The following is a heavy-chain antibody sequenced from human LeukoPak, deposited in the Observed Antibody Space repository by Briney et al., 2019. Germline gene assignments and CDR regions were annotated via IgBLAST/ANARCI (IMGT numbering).Heavy chain of an antibody. CDR2: ISYDGSDK. D-gene: IGHD1/OR15-1a*01. Sequence: PGRSLRLSCAASGFTFSRYGMHWVRQAPGKGLEWVAVISYDGSDKYYADSVKGRFTISRDNSKNPLHLQMNSLRVEDTAVYYCARSNCNSCYLGVWYYFDYWGQGTLVTVSS. V-gene: IGHV3-30*03. J-gene: IGHJ4*02. CDR3: ARSNCNSCYLGVWYYFDY. CDR1: GFTFSRYG.